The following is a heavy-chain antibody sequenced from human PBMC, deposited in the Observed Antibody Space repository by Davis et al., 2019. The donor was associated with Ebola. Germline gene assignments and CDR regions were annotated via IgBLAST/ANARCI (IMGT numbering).Heavy chain of an antibody. V-gene: IGHV1-3*01. D-gene: IGHD3-3*01. CDR2: INAGNGNT. CDR1: GYTFTRFE. J-gene: IGHJ4*02. CDR3: ARGFSTFDY. Sequence: AASVKVSCKASGYTFTRFEMHWVRQAPGQRLEWMGWINAGNGNTKYSQKFQGRVTMTRDTSTSTVYMELSSLRSEDTAVYYCARGFSTFDYWGQGTLVTVSS.